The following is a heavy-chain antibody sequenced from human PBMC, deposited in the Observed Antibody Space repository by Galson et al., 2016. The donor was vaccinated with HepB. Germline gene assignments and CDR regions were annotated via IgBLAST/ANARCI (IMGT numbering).Heavy chain of an antibody. CDR3: AGSLGYGGNSDAFDI. J-gene: IGHJ3*02. V-gene: IGHV3-13*01. CDR2: VGPAGDT. D-gene: IGHD4-23*01. Sequence: SLRLSCAAPGFTFSSYDMHWVRQATGKGLEWVSTVGPAGDTYYPGSVKGRFTISRENARNSFYLQINSLRAGDTAVYYCAGSLGYGGNSDAFDIWGQGTMVTGSS. CDR1: GFTFSSYD.